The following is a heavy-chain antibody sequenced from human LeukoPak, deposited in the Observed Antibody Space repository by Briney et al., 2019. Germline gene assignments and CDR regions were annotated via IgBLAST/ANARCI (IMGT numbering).Heavy chain of an antibody. CDR1: GYTLTNYA. CDR3: ARAYQPLGGLSFPDS. V-gene: IGHV7-4-1*02. J-gene: IGHJ5*01. Sequence: ASVKVSCKASGYTLTNYAMNWVRQAPGQGLEWMGWINTNTGDPTYAQDFTGRFVFSVDTSVSTAYLQISSLKAEDTAVYYCARAYQPLGGLSFPDSWGQGTLVTVSS. CDR2: INTNTGDP. D-gene: IGHD3-16*02.